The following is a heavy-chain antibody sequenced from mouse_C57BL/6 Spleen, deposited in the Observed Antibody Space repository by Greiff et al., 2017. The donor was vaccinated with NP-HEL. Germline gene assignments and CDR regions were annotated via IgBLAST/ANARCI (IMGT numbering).Heavy chain of an antibody. CDR3: ARGSYYGSCHYFDV. V-gene: IGHV1-80*01. CDR1: GYAFSSYW. Sequence: QVQLQQSGSDLVKPGASVKISCKASGYAFSSYWMNWVKQRPGKGLEWIGQIYPGDGDTNSNGKFKGKATLTADKSSSTAYMQLSSLTSEDSAVYFCARGSYYGSCHYFDVWGKGTPVTVSS. CDR2: IYPGDGDT. J-gene: IGHJ1*03. D-gene: IGHD1-1*01.